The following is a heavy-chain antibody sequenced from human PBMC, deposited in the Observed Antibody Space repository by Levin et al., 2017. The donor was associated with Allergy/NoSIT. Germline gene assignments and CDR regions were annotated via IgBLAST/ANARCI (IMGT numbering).Heavy chain of an antibody. J-gene: IGHJ6*02. CDR1: GDSISNDNYY. CDR2: VDYTGSA. V-gene: IGHV4-39*07. Sequence: PSETLSLTCTVSGDSISNDNYYWAWIRQPPGKGLEWIGSVDYTGSAYYNPSLKTRLTMSVDTSKNQFSLRFNSVTAAATAIYYCAGEPNSPYYYDYGLDVWGQGTAVTVSS. CDR3: AGEPNSPYYYDYGLDV. D-gene: IGHD2/OR15-2a*01.